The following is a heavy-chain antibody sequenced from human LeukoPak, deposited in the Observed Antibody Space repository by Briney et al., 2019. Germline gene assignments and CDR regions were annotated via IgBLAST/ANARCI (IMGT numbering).Heavy chain of an antibody. Sequence: GSLRLSCAASGFTFSSYSMNWVRQAPGKGLEWVSAISGSGGSTYYADSVKGRFTISRDNSKNTLYLQMNSLRAEDTAVYYCAKDFFKYYYDSSGYTVFQYWGQGTLVTVSS. V-gene: IGHV3-23*01. D-gene: IGHD3-22*01. CDR2: ISGSGGST. CDR1: GFTFSSYS. J-gene: IGHJ4*02. CDR3: AKDFFKYYYDSSGYTVFQY.